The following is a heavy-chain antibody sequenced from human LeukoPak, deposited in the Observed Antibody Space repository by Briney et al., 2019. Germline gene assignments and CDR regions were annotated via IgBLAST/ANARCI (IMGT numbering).Heavy chain of an antibody. J-gene: IGHJ4*02. V-gene: IGHV4-30-2*01. D-gene: IGHD4-17*01. CDR3: ASADMSYGDSYYFDY. CDR1: GGSISSGGYS. Sequence: SETLSLTCAVSGGSISSGGYSWSWIRQPPGKGLEWIGYIYHSGSTYYNPSLKSRVTISVDRSKNQFSLKLSSVTAADTAVYYCASADMSYGDSYYFDYWGQGTLSPSPQ. CDR2: IYHSGST.